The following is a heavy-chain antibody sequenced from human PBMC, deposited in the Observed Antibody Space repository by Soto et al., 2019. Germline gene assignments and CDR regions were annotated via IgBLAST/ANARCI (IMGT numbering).Heavy chain of an antibody. Sequence: QVQLVQSGAEVKKPGSSVKVSCKASGGTFSNDIITWVRQAPGQGLEWMGRIIPLLDIANYAQKFLGRVTITADKSTSTAYMELNSLRSEDTAVYYCVRDSPIGSTYSGYDGIDYWGQGTLVTVSS. CDR2: IIPLLDIA. J-gene: IGHJ4*02. D-gene: IGHD5-12*01. CDR3: VRDSPIGSTYSGYDGIDY. V-gene: IGHV1-69*08. CDR1: GGTFSNDI.